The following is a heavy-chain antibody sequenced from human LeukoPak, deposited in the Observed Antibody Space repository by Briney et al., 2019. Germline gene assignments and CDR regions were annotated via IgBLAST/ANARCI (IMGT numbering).Heavy chain of an antibody. CDR1: GFAFSNAW. CDR3: TPSQGVH. CDR2: IKSKTDGGTT. J-gene: IGHJ4*02. Sequence: GGSLRLSCAASGFAFSNAWMSWVRQAPGKGLGWVGRIKSKTDGGTTDYAAPVKGRFTISRDDSKNMLYLQMNSLKIEDTAVYYCTPSQGVHWGQGTLVTVSS. V-gene: IGHV3-15*01. D-gene: IGHD3-10*01.